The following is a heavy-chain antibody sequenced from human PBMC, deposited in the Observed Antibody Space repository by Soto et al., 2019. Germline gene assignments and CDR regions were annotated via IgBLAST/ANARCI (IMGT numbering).Heavy chain of an antibody. Sequence: QEKLVGSGGGVVQPGRSLRLSCVASGFTFWNYAMHWVRKAPDKGLEWVAVISFDGRDSNHADSVKGRFTISRDNSNNTLHLQMNSLRPDDTGVYYCARSNSRAGWGRIDCWGQGTLVTVSS. CDR1: GFTFWNYA. CDR2: ISFDGRDS. D-gene: IGHD6-13*01. J-gene: IGHJ4*02. CDR3: ARSNSRAGWGRIDC. V-gene: IGHV3-30*04.